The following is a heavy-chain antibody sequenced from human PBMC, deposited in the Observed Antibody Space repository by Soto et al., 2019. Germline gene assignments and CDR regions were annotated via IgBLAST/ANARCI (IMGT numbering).Heavy chain of an antibody. V-gene: IGHV4-39*01. J-gene: IGHJ4*02. CDR1: GGSISSNNYY. D-gene: IGHD3-10*01. Sequence: SETLSLTCTVSGGSISSNNYYWGWIRQPPGKGLEWIGSIYYSGNTYYNPSLKSRVTISVDTSKNQFSLKLSSVTAADTAGYYWASKKTVRGVTLFAYWGQGTRLPVSS. CDR3: ASKKTVRGVTLFAY. CDR2: IYYSGNT.